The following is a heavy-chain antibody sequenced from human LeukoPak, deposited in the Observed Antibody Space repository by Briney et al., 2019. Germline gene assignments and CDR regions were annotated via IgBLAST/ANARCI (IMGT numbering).Heavy chain of an antibody. Sequence: GGSLRLSCAASGFTFSSYSMNWVRQAPGKGLEWVSYISSSSSTIYYADSVKGRFTISRDNAKNSLYLQMNSLRDEDTAVYYCARLLYDSSGYYPDYWGQGTLVTVSS. CDR3: ARLLYDSSGYYPDY. D-gene: IGHD3-22*01. J-gene: IGHJ4*02. CDR2: ISSSSSTI. V-gene: IGHV3-48*02. CDR1: GFTFSSYS.